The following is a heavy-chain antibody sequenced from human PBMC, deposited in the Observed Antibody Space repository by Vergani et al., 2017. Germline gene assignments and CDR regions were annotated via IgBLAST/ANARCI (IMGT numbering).Heavy chain of an antibody. D-gene: IGHD6-19*01. V-gene: IGHV3-23*01. Sequence: EVQLLESGGGLVQPGGSLRLSCAASGFTFSSYAMSWVRQAPGKWLEWVSAISGSGGSTYYADSVKGRFTISRDNSKNTLYLQMNSLRAEDTAVYYCAKGVAVAGVFDYWGQGTLVTVSS. CDR2: ISGSGGST. J-gene: IGHJ4*02. CDR3: AKGVAVAGVFDY. CDR1: GFTFSSYA.